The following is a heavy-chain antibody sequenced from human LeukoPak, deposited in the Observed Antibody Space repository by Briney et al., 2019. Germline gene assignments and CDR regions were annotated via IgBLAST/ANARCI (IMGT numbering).Heavy chain of an antibody. CDR2: ISWDGGST. CDR3: AKDSSSWPWRPKYYFDY. D-gene: IGHD6-13*01. V-gene: IGHV3-43D*03. CDR1: GFTFDDYA. Sequence: GGSLRLSCAASGFTFDDYAMHWVRQAPGKGLEWVSLISWDGGSTYYADSVKGRFTISRDNSKNSLYLQMNSLRAEDTAVYYCAKDSSSWPWRPKYYFDYWGQGTLVTVSS. J-gene: IGHJ4*02.